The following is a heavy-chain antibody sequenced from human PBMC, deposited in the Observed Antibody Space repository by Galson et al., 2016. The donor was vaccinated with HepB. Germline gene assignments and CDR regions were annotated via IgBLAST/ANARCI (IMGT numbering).Heavy chain of an antibody. Sequence: SVKVSCKASGYTFGDYGICWVRQAPGQGLEWMGWMSVYSGKTKYAQKFQDRVAMTADTSTNTAYLQLRSLRFDDTAIYFCARDAGVGPTKDWGQGTLVSVSS. J-gene: IGHJ4*02. CDR1: GYTFGDYG. V-gene: IGHV1-18*01. CDR3: ARDAGVGPTKD. D-gene: IGHD1-26*01. CDR2: MSVYSGKT.